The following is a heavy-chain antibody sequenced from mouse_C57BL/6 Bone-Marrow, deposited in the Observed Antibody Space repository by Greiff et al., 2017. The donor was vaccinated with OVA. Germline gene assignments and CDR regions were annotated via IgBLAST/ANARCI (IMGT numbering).Heavy chain of an antibody. V-gene: IGHV1-54*01. CDR1: GYAFTNYL. CDR3: ARKGYGSSMDY. CDR2: INPGSGGT. Sequence: VQLQESGAELVRPGTSVKVSCKASGYAFTNYLIEWVKQRPGQGLEWIGVINPGSGGTNYNEKFKGKATLTADKSSSTAYMQRSSLTSEDSAVYFCARKGYGSSMDYWGQGTSVTVSS. J-gene: IGHJ4*01. D-gene: IGHD1-1*01.